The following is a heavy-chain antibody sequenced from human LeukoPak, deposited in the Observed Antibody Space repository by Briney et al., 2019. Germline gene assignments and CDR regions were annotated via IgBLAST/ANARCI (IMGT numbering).Heavy chain of an antibody. CDR3: ASGLSHYYDSSGLDY. J-gene: IGHJ4*02. D-gene: IGHD3-22*01. CDR1: GGSISSGSYY. V-gene: IGHV4-61*02. Sequence: SETLFLTCTVSGGSISSGSYYWSWIRQPAGKGLEWIGRIYTSGSTNYNPSLKSRVTISVDTSKNQFSLKLSSVTAADTAVYYCASGLSHYYDSSGLDYWGQGTLVTVSS. CDR2: IYTSGST.